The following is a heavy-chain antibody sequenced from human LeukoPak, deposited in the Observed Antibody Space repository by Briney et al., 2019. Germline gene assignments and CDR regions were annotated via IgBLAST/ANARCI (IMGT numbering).Heavy chain of an antibody. D-gene: IGHD2-21*01. J-gene: IGHJ4*02. CDR1: GFTSSSYG. V-gene: IGHV3-30*02. CDR2: IRYDGSNK. CDR3: AKDPGPHCGGDCHYFDY. Sequence: GGSLRLSCAASGFTSSSYGMHWVRQAPGKGLEWVAFIRYDGSNKYYADSVKGRFTISRDNSKNTLYLQMNSLRAEDTAVYYCAKDPGPHCGGDCHYFDYWGQGTLVTVSS.